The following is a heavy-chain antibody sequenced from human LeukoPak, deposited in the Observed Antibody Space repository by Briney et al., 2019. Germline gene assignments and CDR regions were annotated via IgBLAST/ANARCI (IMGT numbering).Heavy chain of an antibody. CDR1: GGSISDYY. Sequence: SETLSLTCTVSGGSISDYYWSWIRQPAEKGLECIGRVYSSGGIDYNPSFKSRVTLSVDKSKNQFFLKLTSVTAADTAVYYCAGRDYWGQGALVTVSS. CDR2: VYSSGGI. CDR3: AGRDY. J-gene: IGHJ4*02. D-gene: IGHD1-26*01. V-gene: IGHV4-4*07.